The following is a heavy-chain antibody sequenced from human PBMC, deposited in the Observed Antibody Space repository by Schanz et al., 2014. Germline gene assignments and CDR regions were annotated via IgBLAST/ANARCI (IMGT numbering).Heavy chain of an antibody. CDR3: ARRVPYSFGLDV. Sequence: EVQLVESGGGLVQPGGSLRLSCAASGFTFSSYAMSWVRQAPGKGLEWVSTIFGSGGRTYYADSVKGRFTVSGDNSKNTLYLQMKSLRDEDTAMYYCARRVPYSFGLDVWGQGATVTVSS. V-gene: IGHV3-23*04. J-gene: IGHJ6*02. CDR2: IFGSGGRT. D-gene: IGHD1-1*01. CDR1: GFTFSSYA.